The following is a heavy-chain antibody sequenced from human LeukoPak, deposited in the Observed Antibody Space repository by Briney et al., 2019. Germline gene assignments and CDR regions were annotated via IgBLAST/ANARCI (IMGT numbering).Heavy chain of an antibody. V-gene: IGHV3-30*02. J-gene: IGHJ4*02. CDR1: GFNFRNYA. CDR3: TRSAYCTGGTCYSKTFDY. D-gene: IGHD2-15*01. CDR2: IRFDGSHK. Sequence: PGGSLRLSCAASGFNFRNYAMHWVRQAPGKEPEWVALIRFDGSHKYYADSVKGRFTISRDNSRDTLSLQMSSPRAEDTAVYYCTRSAYCTGGTCYSKTFDYWGQGTLVTVSS.